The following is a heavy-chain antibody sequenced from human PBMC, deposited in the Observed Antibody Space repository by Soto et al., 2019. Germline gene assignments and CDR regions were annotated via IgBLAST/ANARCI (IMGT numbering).Heavy chain of an antibody. Sequence: XGCLGLSCAASGFRVSSYSMSWVRQAPGKGLEWVSAITGSGGTTYYADSVKGRFTISRDNSKNTLYLQMDSLRAEDTAVYFCESVEFGAYIPHFAYWGQGTLVTVS. D-gene: IGHD4-17*01. CDR1: GFRVSSYS. CDR2: ITGSGGTT. J-gene: IGHJ4*02. V-gene: IGHV3-23*01. CDR3: ESVEFGAYIPHFAY.